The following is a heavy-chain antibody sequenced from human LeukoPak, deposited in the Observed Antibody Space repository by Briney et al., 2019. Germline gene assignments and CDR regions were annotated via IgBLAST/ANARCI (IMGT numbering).Heavy chain of an antibody. Sequence: PGGSLRLSCAASGFNFSTYWMSWVRQAPGKGLEWVANMKHDGSLRYYLDSVRGRFTISRDNAVNSLYLQMNSLRAEDSGLYYCTRDMQGSRLYLVGSQNDWGQGTLVTVSS. CDR1: GFNFSTYW. D-gene: IGHD1-26*01. V-gene: IGHV3-7*01. J-gene: IGHJ4*02. CDR3: TRDMQGSRLYLVGSQND. CDR2: MKHDGSLR.